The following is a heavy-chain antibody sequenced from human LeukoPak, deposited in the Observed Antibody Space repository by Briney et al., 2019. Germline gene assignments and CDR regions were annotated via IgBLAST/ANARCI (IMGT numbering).Heavy chain of an antibody. V-gene: IGHV3-23*01. D-gene: IGHD3-10*01. J-gene: IGHJ3*01. CDR2: ISGSGGST. Sequence: PGGSLRLSCAASGFTFSSYAMSWVRQAPGKGLEWVSAISGSGGSTYYADSVKGRFTISRDNAKNSLYLQLNSLRAEDTALYYCARDTHYYGSGSPAFDLWGRGTMVTVSS. CDR1: GFTFSSYA. CDR3: ARDTHYYGSGSPAFDL.